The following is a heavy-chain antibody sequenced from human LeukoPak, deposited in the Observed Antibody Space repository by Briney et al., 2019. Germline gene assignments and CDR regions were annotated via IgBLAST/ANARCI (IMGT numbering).Heavy chain of an antibody. Sequence: PGGSLRLSCAASGFTFSSYWMSWVRQAPGKGLEWVANIKQDGSEKYYVDSVKGRSTISRDNAKNSLYLQMNSLRAEDTAVYYCARDTAYQLPTRFDPWGQGTLVTVSS. D-gene: IGHD2-2*01. CDR2: IKQDGSEK. V-gene: IGHV3-7*01. CDR3: ARDTAYQLPTRFDP. CDR1: GFTFSSYW. J-gene: IGHJ5*02.